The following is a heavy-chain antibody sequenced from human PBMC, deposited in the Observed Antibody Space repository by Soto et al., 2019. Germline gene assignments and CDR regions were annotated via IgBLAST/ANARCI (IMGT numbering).Heavy chain of an antibody. J-gene: IGHJ4*02. Sequence: QIPLKESGPTLVRPTQTLTLTCTFSGFSLSTSGVAVAWIRQPPGEALEWLSLLYWDDDKRYNPSLKSRITITKVTSKDHVVLTVSNMDPMDTATYSCAHSQRGPRDFWGPGILVTVSS. CDR2: LYWDDDK. V-gene: IGHV2-5*02. CDR3: AHSQRGPRDF. D-gene: IGHD5-12*01. CDR1: GFSLSTSGVA.